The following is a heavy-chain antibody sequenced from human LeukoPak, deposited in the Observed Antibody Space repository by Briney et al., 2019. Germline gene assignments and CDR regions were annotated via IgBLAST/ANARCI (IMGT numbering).Heavy chain of an antibody. CDR2: IYTSWST. J-gene: IGHJ4*02. CDR1: GGSISSGSYY. V-gene: IGHV4-61*02. Sequence: SETLSLTCTVSGGSISSGSYYWSWIRQPAGKGLEWIGRIYTSWSTNYNPSLKSRVTMSVDTSKNQFSLKLSSVTAADTAVYYCARDTYYYGSGSYSYDYWGQGTLVTVSS. D-gene: IGHD3-10*01. CDR3: ARDTYYYGSGSYSYDY.